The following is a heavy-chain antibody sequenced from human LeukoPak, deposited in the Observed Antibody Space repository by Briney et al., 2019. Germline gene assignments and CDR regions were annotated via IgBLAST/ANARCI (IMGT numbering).Heavy chain of an antibody. J-gene: IGHJ3*02. CDR2: MSTYNGNT. CDR3: ARHTLRWHTPTGGTDGFHI. V-gene: IGHV1-18*01. Sequence: ASVKVSCKASGYIFTSSGLSWVRQAPGQGLEWMGWMSTYNGNTKFAQKFQGRVTMTTDTSTSTAYMEVKSLRYDDTAIYFCARHTLRWHTPTGGTDGFHIWGQGTMVTVSS. CDR1: GYIFTSSG. D-gene: IGHD3-16*01.